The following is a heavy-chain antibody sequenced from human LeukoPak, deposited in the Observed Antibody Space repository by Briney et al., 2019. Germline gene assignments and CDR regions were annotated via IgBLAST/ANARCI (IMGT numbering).Heavy chain of an antibody. V-gene: IGHV5-51*01. CDR1: GYTFANYW. CDR2: IYPGDSDT. CDR3: ARRDYDDYRDY. D-gene: IGHD3-3*01. J-gene: IGHJ4*02. Sequence: GESLGISCKGSGYTFANYWIGWVRQMPGKGLEWMGIIYPGDSDTIYSPSFQGQVTISADKSISTAYLQWSSLKASDTAMYYCARRDYDDYRDYWGQGTLATVSS.